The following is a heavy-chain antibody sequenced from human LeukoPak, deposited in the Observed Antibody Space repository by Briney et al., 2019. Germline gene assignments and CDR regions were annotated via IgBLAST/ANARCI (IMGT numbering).Heavy chain of an antibody. CDR2: ISGSSGYI. CDR1: GFTFRSYS. J-gene: IGHJ6*02. D-gene: IGHD2-2*02. Sequence: GGSLRLSCAASGFTFRSYSMNWVRQAPGKGLEWVSSISGSSGYIYYADSVKGRFTISRDNAKNSLYLQVNSLRAEDAAVYYCARDRDLEIVPAAIRFYYYGMDVWGQGTTVTVSS. V-gene: IGHV3-21*01. CDR3: ARDRDLEIVPAAIRFYYYGMDV.